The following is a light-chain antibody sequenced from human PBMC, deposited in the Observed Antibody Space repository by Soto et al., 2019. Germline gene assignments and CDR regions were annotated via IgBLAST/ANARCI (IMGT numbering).Light chain of an antibody. CDR3: QEVNSFPGVT. CDR2: AAS. Sequence: DIQMTQSPSSVSASVGDSVTITCRASQDISSWVAWYQQKPGKAPKLLIHAASSLQDGVPSRFSGSGSGTDFTLPISSLQPEDFATYYCQEVNSFPGVTFGPGTKVDIK. J-gene: IGKJ3*01. CDR1: QDISSW. V-gene: IGKV1-12*01.